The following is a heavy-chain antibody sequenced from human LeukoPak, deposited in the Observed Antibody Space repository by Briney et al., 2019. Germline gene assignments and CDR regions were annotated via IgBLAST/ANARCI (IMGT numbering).Heavy chain of an antibody. CDR1: GYTFTSYD. V-gene: IGHV1-8*01. Sequence: GASVTVSCKASGYTFTSYDINWVRQAPGQGLEWMGWMNPNSGNTGYAQKFQGRVTMTRNTSISTAYMELSSLRSEDTAVYYCARGPLHYDSSGPAFDPWGQGTLVTVSS. CDR3: ARGPLHYDSSGPAFDP. D-gene: IGHD3-22*01. CDR2: MNPNSGNT. J-gene: IGHJ5*02.